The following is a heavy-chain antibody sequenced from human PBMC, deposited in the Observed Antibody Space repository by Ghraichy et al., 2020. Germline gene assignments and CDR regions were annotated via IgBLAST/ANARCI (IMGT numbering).Heavy chain of an antibody. CDR3: AKDRGITGTPWYFDY. D-gene: IGHD1-20*01. CDR2: ISWNSGSI. CDR1: GFTFDDYA. J-gene: IGHJ4*02. Sequence: GGSLRLSCAASGFTFDDYAMHWVRQAPGKGLEWVSGISWNSGSIGYADSVKGRFTISRDNAKNSLYLQMNSLRAEDTALYYCAKDRGITGTPWYFDYWGQGTLVTVSS. V-gene: IGHV3-9*01.